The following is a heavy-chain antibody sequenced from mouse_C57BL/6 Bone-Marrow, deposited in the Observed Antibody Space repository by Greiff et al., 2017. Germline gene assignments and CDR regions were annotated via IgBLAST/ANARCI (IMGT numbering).Heavy chain of an antibody. CDR2: INPNNGGT. Sequence: VQLQQSGPELVKPGASVKIPCKASGYTFTDYNMDWVKQSHGKSLEWIGDINPNNGGTIYNPKFKGKATLTVDQSSSTAYLQLRSLTSEDTAVYYCARLDGSHYWGQGTTLTVSS. CDR3: ARLDGSHY. CDR1: GYTFTDYN. V-gene: IGHV1-18*01. D-gene: IGHD1-1*01. J-gene: IGHJ2*01.